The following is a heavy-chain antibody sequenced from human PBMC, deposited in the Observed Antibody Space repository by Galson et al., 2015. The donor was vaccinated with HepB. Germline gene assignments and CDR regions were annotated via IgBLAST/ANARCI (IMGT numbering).Heavy chain of an antibody. CDR2: IIPIFGRA. J-gene: IGHJ3*02. CDR1: GGTFSSYA. Sequence: SVKVSCKASGGTFSSYAISWARQAPGQGLEWMGGIIPIFGRANYAQKLQGRVTITADESTSTAYMELSSLRSEDTAVYYCALYGDYRLGAFDIWGQGTMVTVSS. V-gene: IGHV1-69*13. CDR3: ALYGDYRLGAFDI. D-gene: IGHD4-17*01.